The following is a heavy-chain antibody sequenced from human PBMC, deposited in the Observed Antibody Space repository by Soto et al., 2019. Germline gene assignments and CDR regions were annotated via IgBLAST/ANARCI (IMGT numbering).Heavy chain of an antibody. CDR1: GFTFSSYA. Sequence: GGSLRLSCAASGFTFSSYAMHWVRQAPGKGLEWVAVISYDGSNKYYADSVKGRFTISRDNSKNTLYLQMNSLRAEDTALYYCGRDRAANFFDYWGQGTLVTVSS. J-gene: IGHJ4*02. CDR2: ISYDGSNK. CDR3: GRDRAANFFDY. V-gene: IGHV3-30-3*01.